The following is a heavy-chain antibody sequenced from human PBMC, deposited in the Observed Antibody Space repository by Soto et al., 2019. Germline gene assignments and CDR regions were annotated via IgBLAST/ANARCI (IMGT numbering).Heavy chain of an antibody. CDR2: VYHDGKT. CDR3: ARPKGIPPAVWYFDL. J-gene: IGHJ2*01. CDR1: GDFISCHY. V-gene: IGHV4-59*08. Sequence: QVQLQESGPGLVKPSETLSLTCTVSGDFISCHYWSWIRQPPGKGLEWLGYVYHDGKTDSSPSLKGRVTSPLDTSKNQTSLSLTSVTAADTAVYSCARPKGIPPAVWYFDLWGRGTLVTVSS. D-gene: IGHD2-21*01.